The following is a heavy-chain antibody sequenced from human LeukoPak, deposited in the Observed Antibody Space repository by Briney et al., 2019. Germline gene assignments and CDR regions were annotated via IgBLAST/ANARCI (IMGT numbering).Heavy chain of an antibody. Sequence: SVKVSCKASGYTFTSYAISWVRQAPGQGLEWMGGIIPIFGTANYAQKFQGRVTITADKSTSTAYMELSSLRSEDTAVYYCATSKTILGYCSGGSCYSSFDYWGQGTLVTVSS. CDR3: ATSKTILGYCSGGSCYSSFDY. D-gene: IGHD2-15*01. CDR1: GYTFTSYA. J-gene: IGHJ4*02. CDR2: IIPIFGTA. V-gene: IGHV1-69*06.